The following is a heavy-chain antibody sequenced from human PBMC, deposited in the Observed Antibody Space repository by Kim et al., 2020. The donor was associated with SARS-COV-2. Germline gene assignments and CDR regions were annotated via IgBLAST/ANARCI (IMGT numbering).Heavy chain of an antibody. V-gene: IGHV3-53*01. CDR3: ARGPLSDRGY. D-gene: IGHD2-21*02. Sequence: TNYARSVKGRFTISRDNSEKTVYLQMTSLRGEDTAVYYCARGPLSDRGYWGQGTLVTVSS. CDR2: T. J-gene: IGHJ4*02.